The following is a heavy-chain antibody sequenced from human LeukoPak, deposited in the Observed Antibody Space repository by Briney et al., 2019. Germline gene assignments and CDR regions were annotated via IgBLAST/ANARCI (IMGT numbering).Heavy chain of an antibody. V-gene: IGHV3-23*01. CDR1: GFTFSSYN. Sequence: LTGGSLRLSCAASGFTFSSYNMNWVRQAPGKGLEWVSAISGSGGSTYYADSVKGRFTISRDNSKNTLYLQMNSLRAEDTAVYYCATGLSSSWHQAFDYWGQGTLVTVSS. J-gene: IGHJ4*02. D-gene: IGHD6-13*01. CDR3: ATGLSSSWHQAFDY. CDR2: ISGSGGST.